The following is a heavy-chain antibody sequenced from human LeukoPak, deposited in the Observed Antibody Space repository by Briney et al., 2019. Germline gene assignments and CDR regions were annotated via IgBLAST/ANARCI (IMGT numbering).Heavy chain of an antibody. CDR3: ARCGDDYNGFDY. V-gene: IGHV4-59*08. D-gene: IGHD5-24*01. CDR1: GGSISSYY. CDR2: LYYSGST. J-gene: IGHJ4*02. Sequence: SETLSLTCTVSGGSISSYYWSWIRQPPGKGLEWIGYLYYSGSTKYNPSLKSRVTISVDTSKNQFYLKLTSVTDADTAVYYCARCGDDYNGFDYWGQGTLVTVSS.